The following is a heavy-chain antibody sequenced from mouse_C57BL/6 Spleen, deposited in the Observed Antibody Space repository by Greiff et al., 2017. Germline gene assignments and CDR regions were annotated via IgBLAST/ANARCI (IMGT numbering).Heavy chain of an antibody. Sequence: DVKLQESGAELVRPGASVKLSCTASGFNFKDYYMPWVQQRPEQGLEWIGRIDPEDGDTEYDQKFQGKATMTADTSSNTAYLQRSRLSADATVVYYCTTFITTGVIDDWGQGTTLTVSS. CDR3: TTFITTGVIDD. D-gene: IGHD1-1*01. CDR1: GFNFKDYY. J-gene: IGHJ2*01. CDR2: IDPEDGDT. V-gene: IGHV14-1*01.